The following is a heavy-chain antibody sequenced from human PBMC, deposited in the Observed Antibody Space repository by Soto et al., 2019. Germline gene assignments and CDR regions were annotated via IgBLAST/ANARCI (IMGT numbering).Heavy chain of an antibody. V-gene: IGHV4-31*03. CDR1: GGSISSGGYY. J-gene: IGHJ5*02. CDR3: ARMVTKNWFDP. Sequence: PSETLSLTCTVSGGSISSGGYYWSWIRQHPGKGLEWIGYIYYSGSTYYNPSLKSRVTISVDTSKNQFSLKLSSVTAADTAVYYCARMVTKNWFDPRGQGTLVTVSS. CDR2: IYYSGST. D-gene: IGHD2-21*02.